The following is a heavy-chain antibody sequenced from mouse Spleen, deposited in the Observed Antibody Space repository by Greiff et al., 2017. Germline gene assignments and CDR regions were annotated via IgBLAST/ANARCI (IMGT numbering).Heavy chain of an antibody. CDR1: GYTFTSYW. Sequence: VQLQQPGAELVKPGASVKLSCKASGYTFTSYWMQWVKQRPGQGLEWIGEIDPSDSYTNYNQKFKGKATLTVDTSSSTAYMQLSSLTSEDSAVYYCARDGYVWFAYWGQGTLVTVSA. V-gene: IGHV1-50*01. D-gene: IGHD2-2*01. CDR3: ARDGYVWFAY. CDR2: IDPSDSYT. J-gene: IGHJ3*01.